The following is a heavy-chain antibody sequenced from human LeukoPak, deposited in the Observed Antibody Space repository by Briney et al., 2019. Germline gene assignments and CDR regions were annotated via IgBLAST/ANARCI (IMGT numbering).Heavy chain of an antibody. CDR2: INAGNGNT. Sequence: ASVKVSCKASGYTFTSYAMHWVRQAPGQRLEWMGWINAGNGNTKYSQKFQGRVTITRDTSASTAYMELSSLRSEDTAVYYCARSILWFGDLSAMDVWGKGTTVTVSS. CDR1: GYTFTSYA. CDR3: ARSILWFGDLSAMDV. J-gene: IGHJ6*04. D-gene: IGHD3-10*01. V-gene: IGHV1-3*01.